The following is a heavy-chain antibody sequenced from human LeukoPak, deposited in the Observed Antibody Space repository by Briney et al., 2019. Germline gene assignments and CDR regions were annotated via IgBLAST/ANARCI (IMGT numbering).Heavy chain of an antibody. Sequence: PGGSLRLSCAASGFTFSSYNMNWVRQAPGKGLEWVSSISSSSSYIYYADSVKGRFTISRDNAKNSLYLQMNSLRAEDTAVYYCARVRDGQLDDYYYYYMDVWGKGTTVTVSS. CDR1: GFTFSSYN. J-gene: IGHJ6*03. V-gene: IGHV3-21*01. D-gene: IGHD6-6*01. CDR3: ARVRDGQLDDYYYYYMDV. CDR2: ISSSSSYI.